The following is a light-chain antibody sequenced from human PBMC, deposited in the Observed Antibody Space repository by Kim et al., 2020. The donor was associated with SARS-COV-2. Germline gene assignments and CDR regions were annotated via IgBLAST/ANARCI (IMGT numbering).Light chain of an antibody. J-gene: IGKJ1*01. V-gene: IGKV1-16*01. CDR3: QQYDVYPRT. CDR2: AAS. CDR1: QGIGNN. Sequence: ASVGDRVISSCRASQGIGNNLAWFQQKPGKAPKSLIYAASSLESGVPSRFIGSGSGTDFILTISSVQPEDYATYYCQQYDVYPRTFGQGTKVDIK.